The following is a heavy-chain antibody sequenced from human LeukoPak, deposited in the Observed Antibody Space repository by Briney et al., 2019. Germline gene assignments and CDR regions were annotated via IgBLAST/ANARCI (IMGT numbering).Heavy chain of an antibody. CDR1: GFAFDDYG. CDR2: INWNGGST. CDR3: ASSHDSSGYYVHPLDY. Sequence: GGSLRLSCAASGFAFDDYGMSWVRQAPGKGLEWVSGINWNGGSTGYAGSVKGRFTISRDNAKNSLYLQMNSLRAEDTALYYCASSHDSSGYYVHPLDYWGQGTLVTVSS. V-gene: IGHV3-20*04. D-gene: IGHD3-22*01. J-gene: IGHJ4*02.